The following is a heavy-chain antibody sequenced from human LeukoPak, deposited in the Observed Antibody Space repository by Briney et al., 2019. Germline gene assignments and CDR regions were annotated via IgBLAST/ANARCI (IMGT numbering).Heavy chain of an antibody. CDR3: AREGYDFWSGYSLPYNWFDP. J-gene: IGHJ5*02. CDR2: INPNSGGT. V-gene: IGHV1-2*04. CDR1: GYTFTGYY. Sequence: ASVKVSCKASGYTFTGYYTHWVRQAPGQGLEWMGWINPNSGGTNYAQKFQGWVTMTRDTSISTAYMELSRLRSDDTAVYYCAREGYDFWSGYSLPYNWFDPWGQGTLVTVSS. D-gene: IGHD3-3*01.